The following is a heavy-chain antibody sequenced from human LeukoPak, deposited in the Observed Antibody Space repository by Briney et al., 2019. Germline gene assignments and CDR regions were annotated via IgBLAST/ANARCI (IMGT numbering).Heavy chain of an antibody. V-gene: IGHV3-21*01. CDR2: ISSSSSYI. D-gene: IGHD1-26*01. J-gene: IGHJ4*02. CDR1: GFTFNTYW. Sequence: GGSLRLSCVASGFTFNTYWIHWVRQAPGKGLEWVSSISSSSSYIYYADSVKGRFTISRDNAKNSLYLQMNSLRAEDTAVYYCARDGTIVGATSLFDYWGQGTLVTVSS. CDR3: ARDGTIVGATSLFDY.